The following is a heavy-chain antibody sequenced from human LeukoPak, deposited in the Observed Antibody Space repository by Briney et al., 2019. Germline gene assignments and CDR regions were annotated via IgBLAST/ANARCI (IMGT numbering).Heavy chain of an antibody. CDR2: IIPIFGTA. D-gene: IGHD3-10*01. CDR1: GGTFNSYA. Sequence: SVKVSCKASGGTFNSYAITWVRQAPGQGLEWMGGIIPIFGTANYAQKFQGRVTITADESTSTAYMELSSLRSEDTAVYYCARGITMVREGFDYWGQGTLVTVSS. J-gene: IGHJ4*02. V-gene: IGHV1-69*13. CDR3: ARGITMVREGFDY.